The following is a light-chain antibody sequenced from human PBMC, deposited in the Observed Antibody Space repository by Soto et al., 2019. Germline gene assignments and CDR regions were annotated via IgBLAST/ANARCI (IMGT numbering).Light chain of an antibody. CDR3: QQYGSSPLT. CDR1: QSVSSNY. J-gene: IGKJ4*01. CDR2: GAS. V-gene: IGKV3-20*01. Sequence: VMTQSPGTLSLSPGERGTLSCRASQSVSSNYLAWYQQQTGQAPRLLIYGASSRATGIPAGFSGSGSGTDFTLTISRLVPEDFAVYYCQQYGSSPLTFGGGTKVDI.